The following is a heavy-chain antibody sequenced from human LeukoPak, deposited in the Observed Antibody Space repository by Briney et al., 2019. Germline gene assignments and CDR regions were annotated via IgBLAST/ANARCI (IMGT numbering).Heavy chain of an antibody. CDR2: ISGSGGST. Sequence: GGSLRLSCAASGFTFSNYAMNWVRQAPGKGLEWVSAISGSGGSTYYADSVKGRFTISRDNSKNTLYLQMNSLRAEDTAVYYCASSRPSRDGYNVFDYWGQGTLVTVSS. J-gene: IGHJ4*02. D-gene: IGHD5-24*01. CDR1: GFTFSNYA. CDR3: ASSRPSRDGYNVFDY. V-gene: IGHV3-23*01.